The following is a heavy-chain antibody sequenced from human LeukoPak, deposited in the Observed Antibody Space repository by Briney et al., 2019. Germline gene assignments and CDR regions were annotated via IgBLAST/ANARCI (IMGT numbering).Heavy chain of an antibody. CDR1: GFTFSSYW. CDR2: IKQDGSEK. J-gene: IGHJ4*02. V-gene: IGHV3-7*01. Sequence: GGSLRLSCAASGFTFSSYWMSWVRQAPGKGLEWVANIKQDGSEKYYVDSVKRRFTISRDNAKNSLYLQMNSLRAEDTAVYCCARDGRIAAAGYFDYWGQGTLVTVSS. CDR3: ARDGRIAAAGYFDY. D-gene: IGHD6-13*01.